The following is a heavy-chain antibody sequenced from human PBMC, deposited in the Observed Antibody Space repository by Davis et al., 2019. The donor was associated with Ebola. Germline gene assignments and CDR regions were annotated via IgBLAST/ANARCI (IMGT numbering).Heavy chain of an antibody. CDR2: ISAYNGNT. D-gene: IGHD6-13*01. CDR1: GYTFTSYG. Sequence: AASVKVSCKASGYTFTSYGISWVRQAPGQGLEWMGWISAYNGNTSYAQKFQGRVTMTRDTSTSTVYMELSSLRSEDTAVYYCARGGGIAAAAFDYWGQGTLVTVSS. CDR3: ARGGGIAAAAFDY. J-gene: IGHJ4*02. V-gene: IGHV1-18*01.